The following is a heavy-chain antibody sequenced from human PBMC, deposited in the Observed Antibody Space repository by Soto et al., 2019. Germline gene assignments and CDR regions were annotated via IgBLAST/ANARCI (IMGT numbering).Heavy chain of an antibody. V-gene: IGHV3-48*01. CDR2: ISSSSSTI. CDR3: ARVPIAVAGRDDY. D-gene: IGHD6-19*01. Sequence: GGSLRLSCAASGFTFSSYSMNWVRQAPGKGLEWVSYISSSSSTIYYAGSVKGRFTISRDNAKNSLYLQMNSLRAEDTAVYYCARVPIAVAGRDDYWGQGTLVTVSS. J-gene: IGHJ4*02. CDR1: GFTFSSYS.